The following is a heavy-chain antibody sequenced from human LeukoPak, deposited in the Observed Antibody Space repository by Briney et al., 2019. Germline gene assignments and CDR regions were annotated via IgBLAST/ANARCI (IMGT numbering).Heavy chain of an antibody. Sequence: GGSLRLSCAASGFTFSSYGMHWVRQAPGKGLEWVAFIRYDGSNKYYADSVKGRFTISRDNSKNTLYLQMNSLRAEDTAVYYCAKDLHRTVRGAFDIWGQGTMVTVSS. CDR1: GFTFSSYG. CDR3: AKDLHRTVRGAFDI. J-gene: IGHJ3*02. CDR2: IRYDGSNK. D-gene: IGHD4-17*01. V-gene: IGHV3-30*02.